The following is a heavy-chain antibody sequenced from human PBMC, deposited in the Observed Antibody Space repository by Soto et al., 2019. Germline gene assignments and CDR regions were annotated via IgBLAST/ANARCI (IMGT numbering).Heavy chain of an antibody. CDR2: IYSSGST. V-gene: IGHV4-59*01. D-gene: IGHD5-18*01. Sequence: SQTLSHTCTVSGGSIRNYYCNCILQTPGKGLEWIGYIYSSGSTHYNPSLQNRVTISIDTSKNQVSLKVNSVTAADTAVYYCARDHPHSYGVYYFDYWGQGTPVTVSS. CDR3: ARDHPHSYGVYYFDY. J-gene: IGHJ4*02. CDR1: GGSIRNYY.